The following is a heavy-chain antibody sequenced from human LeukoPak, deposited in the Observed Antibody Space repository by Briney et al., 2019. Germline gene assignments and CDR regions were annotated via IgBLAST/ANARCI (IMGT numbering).Heavy chain of an antibody. V-gene: IGHV3-23*01. CDR2: ISGSGGST. Sequence: YPGGSLRLSCAASGFTFSSYAMSWVRQAPGKGLEWVSAISGSGGSTYYADSVKGRFTISRDNSKNTLYLQMNSLRAEDTAVYYCAKADIVVVVAASNFDYWGQGTLVTVSS. CDR3: AKADIVVVVAASNFDY. D-gene: IGHD2-15*01. CDR1: GFTFSSYA. J-gene: IGHJ4*02.